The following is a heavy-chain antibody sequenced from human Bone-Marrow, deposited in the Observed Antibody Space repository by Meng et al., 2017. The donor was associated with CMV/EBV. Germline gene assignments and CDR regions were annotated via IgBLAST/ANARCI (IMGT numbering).Heavy chain of an antibody. J-gene: IGHJ4*02. CDR2: ISYDGSNK. Sequence: GESLKISCAASGFTFSTYVMHWVRQAPGKGLEWVAVISYDGSNKYYADSVKGRFTISRDNSKNTLYLQMNSLRPEDTAIYYCSRTPKAGGSSHFEYWGQGTLVTVSS. CDR1: GFTFSTYV. V-gene: IGHV3-30*04. CDR3: SRTPKAGGSSHFEY. D-gene: IGHD2-15*01.